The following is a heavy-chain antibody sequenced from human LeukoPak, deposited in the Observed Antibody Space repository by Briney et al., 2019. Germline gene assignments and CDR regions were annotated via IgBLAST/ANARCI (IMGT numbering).Heavy chain of an antibody. CDR2: MNPNSGNT. V-gene: IGHV1-8*01. J-gene: IGHJ5*02. CDR1: GYTFTSYD. CDR3: ARFGDYGDHVSGWFDP. D-gene: IGHD4-17*01. Sequence: GASVKVSCKASGYTFTSYDINWVRQATGQGLEWMGWMNPNSGNTGYAQKFQGRVTMTRNTSISTAYMELSSLRSEDTAVYYCARFGDYGDHVSGWFDPWGQGTLVTVSS.